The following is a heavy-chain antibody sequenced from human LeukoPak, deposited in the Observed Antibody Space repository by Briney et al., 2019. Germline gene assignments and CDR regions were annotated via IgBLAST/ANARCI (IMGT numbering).Heavy chain of an antibody. D-gene: IGHD6-13*01. CDR2: IYWDDDK. J-gene: IGHJ4*02. Sequence: SGPTLMKPTQTLTLTCTFSGFSLTTSGVGVGWIRQPPGKALECLALIYWDDDKRYSPSLKSRLTITKDTSKNQVILTMTNMDPVDTATYYCARWGPQLESDYWGQGTLVTVSS. V-gene: IGHV2-5*02. CDR1: GFSLTTSGVG. CDR3: ARWGPQLESDY.